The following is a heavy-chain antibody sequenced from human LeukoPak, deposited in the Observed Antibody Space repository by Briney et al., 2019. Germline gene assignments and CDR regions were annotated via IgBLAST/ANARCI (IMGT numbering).Heavy chain of an antibody. CDR3: ARSGIAVAGTAFDI. CDR1: GVSISSGSYY. V-gene: IGHV4-61*02. CDR2: IYTSGST. Sequence: SEILSLTCTASGVSISSGSYYWGWMPQPAGKGLESIVRIYTSGSTYYSPSLKSRVTIPVDTSKNQFSLKLSSVAAADTAVYYCARSGIAVAGTAFDIWGQGTMVSVSS. J-gene: IGHJ3*02. D-gene: IGHD6-19*01.